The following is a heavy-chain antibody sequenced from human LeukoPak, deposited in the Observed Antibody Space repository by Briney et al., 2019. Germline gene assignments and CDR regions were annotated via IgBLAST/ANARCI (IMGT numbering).Heavy chain of an antibody. D-gene: IGHD6-13*01. CDR1: GGTFSSYA. V-gene: IGHV1-69*04. Sequence: ASVKVSCKASGGTFSSYAISWVRQAPGQGLEWMGRIIPILGIANYAQKFQGRVTITADKSTSTAYMELSSLRSEDTAVYYCARRAPGIAAAGDAFDIWGQGTMVIVSS. J-gene: IGHJ3*02. CDR3: ARRAPGIAAAGDAFDI. CDR2: IIPILGIA.